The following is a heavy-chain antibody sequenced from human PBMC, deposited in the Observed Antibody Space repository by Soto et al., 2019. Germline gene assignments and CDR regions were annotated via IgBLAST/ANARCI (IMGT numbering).Heavy chain of an antibody. Sequence: QVQLVESGGGVVQPGRSLRLSCAASGFTFSSYGMHWVRQAPGKGLEWVAVIWYDGSNKYYADSVKGRFTISRDNSKNPMYLQMNTLGAEDTAVYYCARCDGDGYYYGMDVWGQGTTVTVSS. CDR1: GFTFSSYG. V-gene: IGHV3-33*01. CDR2: IWYDGSNK. CDR3: ARCDGDGYYYGMDV. D-gene: IGHD4-17*01. J-gene: IGHJ6*02.